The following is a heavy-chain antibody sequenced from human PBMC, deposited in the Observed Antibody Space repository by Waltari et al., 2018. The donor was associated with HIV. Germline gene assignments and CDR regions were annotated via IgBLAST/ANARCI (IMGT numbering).Heavy chain of an antibody. D-gene: IGHD1-26*01. CDR3: AREGSFSSSGSFGDY. CDR2: MRGRGSRP. CDR1: GFIFSSYA. Sequence: EVQLLESGGGLVQPGGSLRLSCAASGFIFSSYAMTWVRQAPGKVLEWVSSMRGRGSRPYFADSGKGRFTISRDNSKNTLYLQMNSLRAEDTAVYYCAREGSFSSSGSFGDYWGQGTLVTVSS. J-gene: IGHJ4*02. V-gene: IGHV3-23*01.